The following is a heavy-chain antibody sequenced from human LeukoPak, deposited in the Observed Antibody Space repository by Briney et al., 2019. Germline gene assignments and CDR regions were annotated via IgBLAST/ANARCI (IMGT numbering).Heavy chain of an antibody. J-gene: IGHJ4*02. Sequence: KASETLSLTCAVHGGSFSVYYWSWICEPPGKGLGWGGEIYHSVSTDYNPSLKSRVDISVDKSKKQLSLKLSSVTAADTAVYYCARGKNYVWGQGTLVTVSS. CDR3: ARGKNYV. D-gene: IGHD1-7*01. CDR2: IYHSVST. CDR1: GGSFSVYY. V-gene: IGHV4-34*01.